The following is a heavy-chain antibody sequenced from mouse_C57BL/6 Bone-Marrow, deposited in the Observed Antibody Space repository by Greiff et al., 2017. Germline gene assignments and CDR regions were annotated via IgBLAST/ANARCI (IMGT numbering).Heavy chain of an antibody. CDR1: GYTFTSYG. CDR3: ARDDDGYGFAF. CDR2: IYPRRGNT. J-gene: IGHJ3*01. Sequence: QVQLQQSGAELARPGASVKLSCKASGYTFTSYGISWVKQRTGQGLEWIGEIYPRRGNTYYNEKFKGKATLTADKSSSTAYMELRSLTSEDSAVYFCARDDDGYGFAFWGQGTLVTVSA. V-gene: IGHV1-81*01. D-gene: IGHD2-3*01.